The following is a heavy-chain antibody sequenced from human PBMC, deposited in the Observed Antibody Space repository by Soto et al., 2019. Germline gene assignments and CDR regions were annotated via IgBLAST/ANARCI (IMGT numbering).Heavy chain of an antibody. Sequence: EVQLLESGGGFVQPGGSLRLSCVASGFTFSSQAMTWVRQAPGKGLEWVSSISGSAKETFYADSVKGRFALSRDNSNNIVYLQMNSLRAEDTAIYYCAKGNLYDFLSGSDYWGQGTLVTVSS. D-gene: IGHD3-3*01. J-gene: IGHJ4*02. CDR1: GFTFSSQA. CDR3: AKGNLYDFLSGSDY. CDR2: ISGSAKET. V-gene: IGHV3-23*01.